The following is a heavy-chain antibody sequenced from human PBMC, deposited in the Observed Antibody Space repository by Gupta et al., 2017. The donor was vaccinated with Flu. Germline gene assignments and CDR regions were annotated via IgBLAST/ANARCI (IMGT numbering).Heavy chain of an antibody. CDR1: GFTFSSYS. V-gene: IGHV3-21*01. D-gene: IGHD1-14*01. J-gene: IGHJ4*02. CDR3: ARGEGRYHQGVGLDY. Sequence: EVQLVESGGGLVKPGGSLRLSCAASGFTFSSYSMNWVRQAPGKGLEWVSSISSSSSYIYYADSVKGRFTISRDNAKNSLYLQMNSLRAEDTAVYYCARGEGRYHQGVGLDYWGQGTLVTVSS. CDR2: ISSSSSYI.